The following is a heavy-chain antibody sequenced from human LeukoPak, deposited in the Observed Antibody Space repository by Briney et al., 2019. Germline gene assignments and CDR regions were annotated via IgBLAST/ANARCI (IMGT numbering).Heavy chain of an antibody. V-gene: IGHV3-21*01. CDR3: ARVSSSSADSNFDY. J-gene: IGHJ4*02. CDR1: GFTFSSYE. Sequence: PGGSLRLSCAASGFTFSSYEMNWVRQAPGKGLEWVSSISSSSSYIYYADSVKGRFTISRDNAKNSLYLQMNSLRAEDTAVYYCARVSSSSADSNFDYWGQGTLVTVSS. CDR2: ISSSSSYI. D-gene: IGHD6-6*01.